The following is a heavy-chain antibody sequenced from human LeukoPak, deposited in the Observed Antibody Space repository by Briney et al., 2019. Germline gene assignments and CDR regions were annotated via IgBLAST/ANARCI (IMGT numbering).Heavy chain of an antibody. J-gene: IGHJ4*02. CDR1: GYTFTGYY. CDR2: INPNSGGT. Sequence: ASVKVSCKASGYTFTGYYMHWVRQAPGQGLEWMGWINPNSGGTNYAQKFQGRVTMTRDTSISTAYMELNRLRSDDTAVYYCARAERGYSGSAFDYWGQGTLVTVSS. D-gene: IGHD5-12*01. CDR3: ARAERGYSGSAFDY. V-gene: IGHV1-2*02.